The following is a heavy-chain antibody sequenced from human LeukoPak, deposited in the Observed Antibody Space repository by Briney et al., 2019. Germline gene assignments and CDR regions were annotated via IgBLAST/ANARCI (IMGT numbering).Heavy chain of an antibody. D-gene: IGHD2-2*01. V-gene: IGHV3-7*01. CDR1: GLTFSSYW. CDR2: IKQDGSEK. J-gene: IGHJ6*03. CDR3: ARDYCSSTSCWVYYYYYYMDV. Sequence: GGSLRLSGAASGLTFSSYWMSWVRKAPGKGLEWVANIKQDGSEKHYVDSVKGRFTISRDNAKNSLYLQMNSLRAEDTAVYYCARDYCSSTSCWVYYYYYYMDVWGKGTTVTVSS.